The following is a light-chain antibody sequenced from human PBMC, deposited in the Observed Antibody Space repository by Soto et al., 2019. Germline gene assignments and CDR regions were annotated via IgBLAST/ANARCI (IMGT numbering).Light chain of an antibody. J-gene: IGKJ1*01. Sequence: EIVLTQSPGTLSLSPGERATLSCRASQSVSSSYLAWYQQKPGQAPRLLIYGASSRATGIPDRFSGSGSGTDFTLTISRLEPEDFAVYYCQQYGNYPETFCQGTKVEIK. CDR3: QQYGNYPET. CDR1: QSVSSSY. CDR2: GAS. V-gene: IGKV3-20*01.